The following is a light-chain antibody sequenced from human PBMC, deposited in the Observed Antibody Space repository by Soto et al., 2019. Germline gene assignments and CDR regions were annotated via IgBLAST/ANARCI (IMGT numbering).Light chain of an antibody. CDR1: DSNIGSTA. CDR2: SSN. Sequence: QSVLTQPPSVSATPGQGVILSCSGGDSNIGSTAVNWYQQLPGTAPRLLIYSSNQRPSGVPDRISGSKSGTSASLAISGLQSEEEADDYCAAWDDDLHVWLFGGGTKLTVL. V-gene: IGLV1-44*01. J-gene: IGLJ3*02. CDR3: AAWDDDLHVWL.